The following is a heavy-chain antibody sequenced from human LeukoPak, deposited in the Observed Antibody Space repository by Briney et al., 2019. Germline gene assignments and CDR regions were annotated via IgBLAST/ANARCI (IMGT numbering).Heavy chain of an antibody. CDR2: IYYSGST. CDR3: ARGEYCSSTSCYDRHWFDP. D-gene: IGHD2-2*01. CDR1: GGSISSSSYY. V-gene: IGHV4-39*01. J-gene: IGHJ5*02. Sequence: PSETLSLTCTVSGGSISSSSYYWGWIRQPPGKGLEWIGSIYYSGSTYYNPSLKSRVTISVDTSKNQFSLKLSSVTAADTAVYYCARGEYCSSTSCYDRHWFDPWGQGTLVTVSS.